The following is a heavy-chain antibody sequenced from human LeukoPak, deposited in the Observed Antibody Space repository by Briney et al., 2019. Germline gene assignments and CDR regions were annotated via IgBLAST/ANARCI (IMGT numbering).Heavy chain of an antibody. J-gene: IGHJ4*02. D-gene: IGHD3-22*01. CDR2: IIPIFGTA. Sequence: SVKVSCKASGGTFSSYAISWVRQAPGQGHEWMGGIIPIFGTANYAQKFQGRVTITTDESTSTAYMELSSLRSEDTAVYYCARAESGDDYDSSGYYSLSLDYWGQGTLVTVSS. V-gene: IGHV1-69*05. CDR1: GGTFSSYA. CDR3: ARAESGDDYDSSGYYSLSLDY.